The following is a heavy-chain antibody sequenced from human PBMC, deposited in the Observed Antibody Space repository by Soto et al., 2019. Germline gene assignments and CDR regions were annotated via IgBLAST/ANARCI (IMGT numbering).Heavy chain of an antibody. V-gene: IGHV4-34*01. Sequence: SETLSLTCAVYGGSFSGYYWSWIRQPPGKGLEWIGEINHSGSTNYNPSLKSRVTISVDTSKNQFSLKLSSVTAADTAVYYCARGRRSYYYGSGSFASDIWGQGTMVTVSS. J-gene: IGHJ3*02. D-gene: IGHD3-10*01. CDR3: ARGRRSYYYGSGSFASDI. CDR2: INHSGST. CDR1: GGSFSGYY.